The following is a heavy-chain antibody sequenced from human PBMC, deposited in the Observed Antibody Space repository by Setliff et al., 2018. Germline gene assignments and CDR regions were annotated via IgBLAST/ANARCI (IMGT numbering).Heavy chain of an antibody. Sequence: PSETLSLTCTVSGGSINNYYWSWIRQPAGKGLEWIGHFHTGRATDYNLSLKSRVTISLDTSKNQFSLSLTSVTAADTAVYYCARMSGFQYIDVWDKGTTVTVSS. CDR2: FHTGRAT. J-gene: IGHJ6*03. D-gene: IGHD3-3*01. CDR1: GGSINNYY. V-gene: IGHV4-4*07. CDR3: ARMSGFQYIDV.